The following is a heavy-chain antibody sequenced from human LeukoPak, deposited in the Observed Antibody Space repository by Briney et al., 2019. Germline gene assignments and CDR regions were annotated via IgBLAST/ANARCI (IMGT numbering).Heavy chain of an antibody. CDR2: IYYSGST. Sequence: SETLSLTCTVSGGSISSYYWSWIRQPPGKGLKWIGYIYYSGSTNYNPSLKSRVTISVDTSKNQFSLQLSSVTAADTAVYYCASMEESSGYFDYWGQGTLVTVSS. V-gene: IGHV4-59*01. CDR3: ASMEESSGYFDY. D-gene: IGHD3-16*01. J-gene: IGHJ4*02. CDR1: GGSISSYY.